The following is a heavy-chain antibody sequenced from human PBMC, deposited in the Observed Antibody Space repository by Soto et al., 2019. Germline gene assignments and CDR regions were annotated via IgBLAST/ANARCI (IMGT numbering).Heavy chain of an antibody. D-gene: IGHD5-18*01. CDR3: ARGRGYSYGLDP. Sequence: HVQLQESGPGLVKPSQTLSLTCTVSGDSISSNNNYWSWIRQPPGAGLEWIGFISYSGTTSYSPSLKSRVAISLDTSKNQFSLSLSSVTAADTAVYYCARGRGYSYGLDPWGQGTLVTVSS. CDR1: GDSISSNNNY. J-gene: IGHJ5*02. CDR2: ISYSGTT. V-gene: IGHV4-30-4*01.